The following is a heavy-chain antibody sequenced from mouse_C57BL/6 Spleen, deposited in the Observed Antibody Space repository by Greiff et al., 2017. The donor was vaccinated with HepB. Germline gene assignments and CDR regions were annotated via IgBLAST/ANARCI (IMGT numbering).Heavy chain of an antibody. CDR3: ARNKYYGSSYGYFDV. D-gene: IGHD1-1*01. CDR1: GFSLTSYG. Sequence: VKLMESGPGLVQPSQSLSITCTVSGFSLTSYGVHWVRQSPGKGLEWLGVIWSGGSTDYNAAFISRLSISKDNSKSQVFFKMNSLQADDTAIYYCARNKYYGSSYGYFDVWGTGTTVTVSS. V-gene: IGHV2-2*01. CDR2: IWSGGST. J-gene: IGHJ1*03.